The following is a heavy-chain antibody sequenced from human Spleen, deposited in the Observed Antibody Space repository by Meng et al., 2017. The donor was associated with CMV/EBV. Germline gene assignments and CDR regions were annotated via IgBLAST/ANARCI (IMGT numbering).Heavy chain of an antibody. V-gene: IGHV3-66*01. J-gene: IGHJ6*02. CDR2: TYSDGYT. D-gene: IGHD6-19*01. CDR3: ARVDGYSSGWSGDYYYYGMDV. CDR1: GFTFSSYA. Sequence: GESLKISCAASGFTFSSYAMSWVRQAPGKGLEWVSVTYSDGYTHYADSVKGRFTISRDNSKNTLYLHMDSLRAEDTAVYYCARVDGYSSGWSGDYYYYGMDVWGQGTTVTVSS.